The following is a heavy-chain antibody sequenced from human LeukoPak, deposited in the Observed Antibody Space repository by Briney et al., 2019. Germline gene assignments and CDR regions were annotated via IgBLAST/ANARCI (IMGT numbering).Heavy chain of an antibody. J-gene: IGHJ4*02. V-gene: IGHV4-59*12. D-gene: IGHD3-22*01. Sequence: SETLSLTCTVSGGSISSYYWSWIRQPPGKGLEWIGYIYYSGSTYYNPSLKSRVTISVDTSKNQFSLKLSSVTAADTAVYYCARFHTSGYYRHFDFWGQGTLVTVSS. CDR2: IYYSGST. CDR1: GGSISSYY. CDR3: ARFHTSGYYRHFDF.